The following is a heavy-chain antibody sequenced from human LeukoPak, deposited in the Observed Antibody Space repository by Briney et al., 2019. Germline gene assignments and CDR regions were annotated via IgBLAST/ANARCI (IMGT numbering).Heavy chain of an antibody. CDR2: IDYRGTT. D-gene: IGHD6-19*01. J-gene: IGHJ4*02. Sequence: PSETLSLTCTVSGGSISSNYWSWIRQPPGKRLEWIGYIDYRGTTNYNPSLKSRVTISVDTSKNQFSLKLNSVTAADTAVYYCARRYNRGSLDYWGQGTLATVSP. CDR1: GGSISSNY. V-gene: IGHV4-59*08. CDR3: ARRYNRGSLDY.